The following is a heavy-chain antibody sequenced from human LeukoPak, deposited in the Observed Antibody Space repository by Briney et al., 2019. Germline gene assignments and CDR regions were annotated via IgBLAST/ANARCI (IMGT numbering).Heavy chain of an antibody. D-gene: IGHD3-22*01. Sequence: ASVKVSCKASGYTFTSYDINWVRQATGQGLEWMGWMNPNSGNTGYAQKFQGRVTMTRNTSISTAYMELSSLRSDDTAVYYCARDLDQTYYYDSSGSGSDYWGQGTLVTVSS. CDR3: ARDLDQTYYYDSSGSGSDY. V-gene: IGHV1-8*01. CDR1: GYTFTSYD. J-gene: IGHJ4*02. CDR2: MNPNSGNT.